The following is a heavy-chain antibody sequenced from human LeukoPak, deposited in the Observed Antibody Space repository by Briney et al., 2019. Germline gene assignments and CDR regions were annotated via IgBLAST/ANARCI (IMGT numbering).Heavy chain of an antibody. V-gene: IGHV3-64*01. Sequence: PGGSLRLSCAASGFTFSNYAMHWVRQAPGKGLEYVSAISSSGHSTDYAISVKGRFTISRDNSKNTLYLQMGSLGAEDMAVYYCARRPYSGSYYVDYWGQGTLVTVSS. CDR2: ISSSGHST. J-gene: IGHJ4*02. D-gene: IGHD1-26*01. CDR3: ARRPYSGSYYVDY. CDR1: GFTFSNYA.